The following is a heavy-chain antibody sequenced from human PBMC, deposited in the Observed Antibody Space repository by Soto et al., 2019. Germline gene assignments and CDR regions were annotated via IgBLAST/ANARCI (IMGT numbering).Heavy chain of an antibody. Sequence: GASVKVSCKASGGTFSSYAISWVRQAPGQGLEWMGGIIPIFGTANYAQKFQGRVTMTTDTSTSTAYMELRSLRSDDTAVYYRARWMGVYYDFWSGYSSFDYWGQGTLVTVSS. J-gene: IGHJ4*02. D-gene: IGHD3-3*01. V-gene: IGHV1-69*05. CDR1: GGTFSSYA. CDR2: IIPIFGTA. CDR3: ARWMGVYYDFWSGYSSFDY.